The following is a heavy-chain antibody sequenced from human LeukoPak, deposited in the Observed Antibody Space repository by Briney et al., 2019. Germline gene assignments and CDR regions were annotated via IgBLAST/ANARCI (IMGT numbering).Heavy chain of an antibody. Sequence: PSETLSFTCTVSGGSISSYYWSWIRQPPGKGLEWIGYIYYSGSTNYNPFLKSRVTISVDTSKNQFSLKLSSVTAADTAVYYCAGGYCSSTSCYDRSRFDYWGQGTLVTVSS. D-gene: IGHD2-2*01. J-gene: IGHJ4*02. CDR1: GGSISSYY. V-gene: IGHV4-59*01. CDR2: IYYSGST. CDR3: AGGYCSSTSCYDRSRFDY.